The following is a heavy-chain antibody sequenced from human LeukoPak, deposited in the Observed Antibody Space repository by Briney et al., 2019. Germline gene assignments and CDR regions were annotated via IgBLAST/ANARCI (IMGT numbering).Heavy chain of an antibody. D-gene: IGHD4-17*01. CDR3: AREIGDYGDYLDY. CDR2: IIPIFGTA. V-gene: IGHV1-69*13. Sequence: PVKVSCKASGYTFTSYGINWVRQAPGQGLEWMGGIIPIFGTANYAQKFQGRVTITADESTSTAHMELSSLRSEDTAVYYCAREIGDYGDYLDYWGQGTLVTVSS. J-gene: IGHJ4*02. CDR1: GYTFTSYG.